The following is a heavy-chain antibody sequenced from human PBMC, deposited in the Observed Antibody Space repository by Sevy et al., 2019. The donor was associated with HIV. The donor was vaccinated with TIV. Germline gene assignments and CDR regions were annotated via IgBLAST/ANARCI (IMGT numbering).Heavy chain of an antibody. Sequence: GGSLRLSCAASGFTFSSYAMSWVRHAPGKGLEWVSAISGSGGSTYYADSVKGRFTISRDNSKNTLYLQMNSLRAEDTAVYYCAKDHGLTGYYQLTFDYWGQGTLVTVSS. V-gene: IGHV3-23*01. J-gene: IGHJ4*02. CDR2: ISGSGGST. CDR1: GFTFSSYA. CDR3: AKDHGLTGYYQLTFDY. D-gene: IGHD3-9*01.